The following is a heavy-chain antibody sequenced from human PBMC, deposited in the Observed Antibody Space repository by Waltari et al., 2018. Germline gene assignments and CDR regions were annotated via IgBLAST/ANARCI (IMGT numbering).Heavy chain of an antibody. Sequence: EVHLLESGGGLAQPGGSLRLSCAASGFNFISYAMSWVRQAPGKGLEWVSGIRDSGVITKYADSLKGRFTVSRDNSKNTVFLQLNSLRAEDTAIYYCARHLYSIDYLELGNWGQGTLVTVSS. J-gene: IGHJ4*02. D-gene: IGHD3-22*01. CDR1: GFNFISYA. CDR2: IRDSGVIT. CDR3: ARHLYSIDYLELGN. V-gene: IGHV3-23*01.